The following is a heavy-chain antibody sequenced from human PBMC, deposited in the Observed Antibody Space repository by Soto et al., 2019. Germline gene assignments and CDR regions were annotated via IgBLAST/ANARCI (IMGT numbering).Heavy chain of an antibody. Sequence: QITLKESGPTVVKPTETLTLTCTLSGFSLTTSGVGVGWVRQSPGKAPEWLALIYWDDDKRYSTSLKSRLTITKDTSKNQVVLTMANVDPADTATYYGAHRVLRTVFGLVTTTAIYFDFWGQGTPVVVSS. V-gene: IGHV2-5*02. D-gene: IGHD3-3*01. CDR2: IYWDDDK. CDR3: AHRVLRTVFGLVTTTAIYFDF. J-gene: IGHJ4*02. CDR1: GFSLTTSGVG.